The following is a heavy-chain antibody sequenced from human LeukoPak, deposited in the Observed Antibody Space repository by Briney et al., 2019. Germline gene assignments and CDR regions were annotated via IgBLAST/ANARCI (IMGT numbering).Heavy chain of an antibody. CDR1: GFTVSSNY. V-gene: IGHV3-66*04. CDR3: ASQYYDFWSGYWDH. D-gene: IGHD3-3*01. Sequence: PGGSLRLSCAASGFTVSSNYMSWVRQAPGKGLEWVSVIYSGGSTYYADSVKGRLTISRDNSKNTLYLQMNSLRAEDTAVYYCASQYYDFWSGYWDHWGQGTLVTVSS. CDR2: IYSGGST. J-gene: IGHJ4*02.